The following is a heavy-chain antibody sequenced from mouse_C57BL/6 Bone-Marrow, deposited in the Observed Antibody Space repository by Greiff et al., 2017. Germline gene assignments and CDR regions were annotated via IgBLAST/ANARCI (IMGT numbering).Heavy chain of an antibody. CDR2: INPYNGDT. CDR3: ARGYSNCLDY. Sequence: DVKLQESGPELVKPGDSVKISCKASGYSFTGYFMNWVMQSHGKSLEWIGRINPYNGDTFYNQKFKGKATLTVDKSSSTAHMELRSLTSEDSAVXYCARGYSNCLDYWGQGTTLTVSS. J-gene: IGHJ2*01. CDR1: GYSFTGYF. V-gene: IGHV1-20*01. D-gene: IGHD2-5*01.